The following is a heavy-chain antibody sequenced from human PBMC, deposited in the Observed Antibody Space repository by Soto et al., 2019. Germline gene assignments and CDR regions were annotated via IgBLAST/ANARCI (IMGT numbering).Heavy chain of an antibody. CDR1: GGTFSSYA. CDR3: ARQGIPDYYGSGSYPIDY. J-gene: IGHJ4*02. V-gene: IGHV1-69*01. CDR2: IIPIFGTA. Sequence: QVQLVQSGAEVKKPGSSMKVSCKASGGTFSSYAISWVRQAPGQGLEWMGGIIPIFGTANYAQKFQGRVTITADESTTTAYMELSSLRSEDTAVYYCARQGIPDYYGSGSYPIDYWGQGTLVTVSS. D-gene: IGHD3-10*01.